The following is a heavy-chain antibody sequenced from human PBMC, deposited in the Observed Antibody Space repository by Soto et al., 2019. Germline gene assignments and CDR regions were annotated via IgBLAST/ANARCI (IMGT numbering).Heavy chain of an antibody. CDR1: GYTFTSYG. Sequence: QVQLVQSGAEVKKPGASVKVSCNASGYTFTSYGISWVRQAPGHGLEWMGWTSAYNGNTNYAQKLQGRVTMATGTSASTAYSELRSLRSDDTAVYYCARIKSSSWYSAIDWFDTWGQGTLGTVSS. J-gene: IGHJ5*02. D-gene: IGHD6-13*01. CDR3: ARIKSSSWYSAIDWFDT. CDR2: TSAYNGNT. V-gene: IGHV1-18*01.